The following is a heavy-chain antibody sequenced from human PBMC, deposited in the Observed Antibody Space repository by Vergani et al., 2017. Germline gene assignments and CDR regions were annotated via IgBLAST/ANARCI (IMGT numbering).Heavy chain of an antibody. CDR3: ARALFFGSGNYYGY. V-gene: IGHV4-61*02. D-gene: IGHD3-10*01. Sequence: QVQLQESGPGLVKPSQTLSLTCTVSGGSISSGSYYWSWIRQPAGKGLEWIGHIYTSGNTNYNPSLKSRVTISVDTSKNQFSLKLSSVTAADTAVYYCARALFFGSGNYYGYWGQGTLVTVSS. CDR2: IYTSGNT. CDR1: GGSISSGSYY. J-gene: IGHJ4*02.